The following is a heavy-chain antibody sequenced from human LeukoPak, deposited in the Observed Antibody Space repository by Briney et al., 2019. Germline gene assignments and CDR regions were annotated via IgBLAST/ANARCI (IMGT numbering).Heavy chain of an antibody. CDR1: GFTFSSYA. CDR3: AKPRILYYCSSTSCHEGGFDC. CDR2: ISGSGVST. V-gene: IGHV3-23*01. Sequence: PAGSLRLSCAASGFTFSSYAMSCVRQAPGKGLEWVSAISGSGVSTYYADSVKGRFTISRDNSKNTLYLQMNSLRAEDTAVYYGAKPRILYYCSSTSCHEGGFDCWGQGTLVTVSS. J-gene: IGHJ4*02. D-gene: IGHD2-2*01.